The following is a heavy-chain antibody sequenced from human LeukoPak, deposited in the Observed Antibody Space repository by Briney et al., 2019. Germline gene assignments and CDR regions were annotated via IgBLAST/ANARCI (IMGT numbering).Heavy chain of an antibody. J-gene: IGHJ3*02. Sequence: GGSLRLSCSASGFTFSSYAMHWVRQAPGKGLEYVSAISSNGGSTYYADSVKSRFTISRDNSKNTLYLQMSSLRAEDTAVYYCVKGIRFLEWYDAFDIWGQGTMVTVSS. D-gene: IGHD3-3*01. CDR2: ISSNGGST. V-gene: IGHV3-64D*09. CDR1: GFTFSSYA. CDR3: VKGIRFLEWYDAFDI.